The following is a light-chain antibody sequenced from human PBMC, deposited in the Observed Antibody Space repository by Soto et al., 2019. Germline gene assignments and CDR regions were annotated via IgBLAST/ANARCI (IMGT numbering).Light chain of an antibody. Sequence: ALQLTQSPSSLSASVGDRVTITCRASQGIAKDLGWYQQKPGKAPRLLIFGASLLQSGVPSRFSGSGSGTDFTLTINGLQPEDFATYYCLQNYYSFRTFGQGTKVEIK. J-gene: IGKJ1*01. V-gene: IGKV1-6*01. CDR3: LQNYYSFRT. CDR1: QGIAKD. CDR2: GAS.